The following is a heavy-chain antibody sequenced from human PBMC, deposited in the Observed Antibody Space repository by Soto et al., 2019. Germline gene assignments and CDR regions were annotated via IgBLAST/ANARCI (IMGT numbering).Heavy chain of an antibody. V-gene: IGHV3-74*01. CDR2: IKGDGSST. Sequence: GGSLRLSCVGSGFTFSSYWMHWVRQTPGKGLVWVSRIKGDGSSTSYADSVTGRFTISRDNAKNTLYLQMNSLRAEDTAVYYCAMFDTSSWKPVRFDSWGPGTLVTVSS. J-gene: IGHJ5*01. D-gene: IGHD6-13*01. CDR1: GFTFSSYW. CDR3: AMFDTSSWKPVRFDS.